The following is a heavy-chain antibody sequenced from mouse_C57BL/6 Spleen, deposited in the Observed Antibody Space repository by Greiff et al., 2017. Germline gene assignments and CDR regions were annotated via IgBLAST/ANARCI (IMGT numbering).Heavy chain of an antibody. J-gene: IGHJ1*03. CDR2: INPSSGYP. CDR3: ARSERYFDV. V-gene: IGHV1-7*01. Sequence: VQLQQSGAELAKPGASVKLSCKASGFTFTSYWLHWVKQRPGQGLEWIGYINPSSGYPKYNQKFKDKATLTADKSSSTAYMQLSSRTYEDSAVYYCARSERYFDVWGTGTPVTVSA. CDR1: GFTFTSYW.